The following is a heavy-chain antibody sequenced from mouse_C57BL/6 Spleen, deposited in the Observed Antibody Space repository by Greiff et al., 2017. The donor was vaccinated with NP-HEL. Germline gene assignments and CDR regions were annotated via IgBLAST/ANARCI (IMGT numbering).Heavy chain of an antibody. Sequence: QVQLQQPGAELVRPGSSVKLSCKASGYTFTSYWMDWVKQRPGQGLEWIGNIYPSDSETHYNQKFKDKATLTVDKSSSTAYMQLSSLTSEDSAVYYCARSAYYSNYVFYFDYWGQGTTLTVSS. CDR1: GYTFTSYW. J-gene: IGHJ2*01. CDR3: ARSAYYSNYVFYFDY. D-gene: IGHD2-5*01. CDR2: IYPSDSET. V-gene: IGHV1-61*01.